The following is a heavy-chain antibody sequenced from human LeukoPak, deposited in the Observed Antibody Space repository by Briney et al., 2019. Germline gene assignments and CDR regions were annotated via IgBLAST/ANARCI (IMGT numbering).Heavy chain of an antibody. CDR1: GFTFSNYA. CDR2: ISLSGSSS. J-gene: IGHJ4*02. CDR3: AKVWEREVVVAVYFDY. D-gene: IGHD2-15*01. V-gene: IGHV3-23*01. Sequence: GGSLRLSCAASGFTFSNYAMTWVRQAPGKGLEWVSSISLSGSSSYYADSVKGRFTISRDNSKNTLYLQMNSLRAEDTAVYYCAKVWEREVVVAVYFDYWGQGTLVTVSS.